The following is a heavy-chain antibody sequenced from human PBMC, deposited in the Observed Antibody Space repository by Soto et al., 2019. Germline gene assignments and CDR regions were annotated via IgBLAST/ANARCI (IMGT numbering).Heavy chain of an antibody. CDR2: IDTYNGNT. Sequence: QVQLVQSGAEVKKPGASVKVSCKASGYTFTTYGISWVRQAPGQGLEWMGWIDTYNGNTDYGQNLQGRVTMTTDTSTSTAYMELRSLTSDDTAVYYCVRNAHFTDNFSFDHWGQGTLVTVSS. CDR3: VRNAHFTDNFSFDH. D-gene: IGHD1-20*01. CDR1: GYTFTTYG. V-gene: IGHV1-18*01. J-gene: IGHJ4*02.